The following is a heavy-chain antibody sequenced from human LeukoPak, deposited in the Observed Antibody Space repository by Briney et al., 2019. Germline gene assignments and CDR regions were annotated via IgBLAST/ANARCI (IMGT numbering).Heavy chain of an antibody. CDR2: IWYDGSNK. Sequence: GRSLRLSCAASGFIFSNYGMHWVRQAPGKGLEWVALIWYDGSNKYYADFVKGRFTISRDSSKNTLYLQMNSLRAEDTAVYYCARDRGSGYAFDIWGQGTMVTVSS. V-gene: IGHV3-33*01. D-gene: IGHD3-22*01. J-gene: IGHJ3*02. CDR3: ARDRGSGYAFDI. CDR1: GFIFSNYG.